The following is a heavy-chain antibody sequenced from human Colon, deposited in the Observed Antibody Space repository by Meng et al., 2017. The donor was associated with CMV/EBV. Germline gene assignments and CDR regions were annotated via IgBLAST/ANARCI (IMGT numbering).Heavy chain of an antibody. D-gene: IGHD2-15*01. CDR1: GFTFDNDA. Sequence: GESLKISCAASGFTFDNDAMHWVRQVPGEGLEWVSGITWNSGTIEYADSVRGRFTISRDNAKHYLYLQMNSLRLEDTAFYYCAGDTTAARSHYFNFWGQGTLVTVSS. V-gene: IGHV3-9*01. CDR2: ITWNSGTI. CDR3: AGDTTAARSHYFNF. J-gene: IGHJ4*02.